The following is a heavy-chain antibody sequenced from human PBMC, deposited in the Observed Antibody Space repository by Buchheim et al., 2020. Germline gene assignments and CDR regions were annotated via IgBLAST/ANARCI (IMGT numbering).Heavy chain of an antibody. CDR1: GFTFSSYA. D-gene: IGHD3-3*01. Sequence: EVQLLESGGGLVQPGGSLRLSCAASGFTFSSYAMSWVRQAPGKGLEWVSAISGSGGSTYYADSVKGRFTISRDNSKNTLYLQMNSLRAEDTAVYYCAKSGVRVTIFGVGRSLHFDYWGQGTL. CDR3: AKSGVRVTIFGVGRSLHFDY. V-gene: IGHV3-23*01. J-gene: IGHJ4*02. CDR2: ISGSGGST.